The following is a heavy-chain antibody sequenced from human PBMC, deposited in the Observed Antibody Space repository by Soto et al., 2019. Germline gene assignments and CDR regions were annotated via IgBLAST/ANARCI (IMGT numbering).Heavy chain of an antibody. V-gene: IGHV3-48*02. Sequence: EVQLVESGGGLIQPGGSLRLSCAVSGLRFTGYSMNWVRQAPGKGLEWVSFINSGSSTIFYADSVKGRFTISRDNAKSSLYLEMNSLRDEDTAVYYCARVGGATMATMYFDPWGQGTLVTVSS. CDR2: INSGSSTI. J-gene: IGHJ4*02. CDR1: GLRFTGYS. CDR3: ARVGGATMATMYFDP. D-gene: IGHD5-12*01.